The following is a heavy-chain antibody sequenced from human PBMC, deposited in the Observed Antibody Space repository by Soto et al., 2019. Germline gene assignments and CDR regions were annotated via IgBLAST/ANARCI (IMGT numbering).Heavy chain of an antibody. CDR1: GYTFINHT. D-gene: IGHD3-22*01. Sequence: ASVKVSCKASGYTFINHTIHWVRQAPGQSLEWMGGINAGSGNTKYSDILQGRVTITRDTSATTAYMELSTLRSEDTAVYYCARGHSRSGRWFDPWGQGTLVTVSS. J-gene: IGHJ5*02. CDR3: ARGHSRSGRWFDP. V-gene: IGHV1-3*01. CDR2: INAGSGNT.